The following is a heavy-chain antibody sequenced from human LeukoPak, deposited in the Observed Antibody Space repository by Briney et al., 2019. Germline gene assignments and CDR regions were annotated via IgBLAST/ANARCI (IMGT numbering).Heavy chain of an antibody. J-gene: IGHJ4*02. V-gene: IGHV3-23*01. CDR1: GFTFSNYA. Sequence: GRTLRLPCAASGFTFSNYAMSWLRPAPGKGLEWVSTISGSGGSTHYAHPLKGRFSISRDNSQNTLYLQMKSLRAEDTAVHYCAKEGGYTSGLGTLDYWGQGTLVSVSS. CDR2: ISGSGGST. D-gene: IGHD6-19*01. CDR3: AKEGGYTSGLGTLDY.